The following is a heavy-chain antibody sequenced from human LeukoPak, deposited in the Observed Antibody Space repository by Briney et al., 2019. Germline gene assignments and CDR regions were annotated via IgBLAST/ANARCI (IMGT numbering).Heavy chain of an antibody. V-gene: IGHV3-23*01. CDR3: AAYRQVLLPFES. CDR1: GFTFSSYG. J-gene: IGHJ4*02. Sequence: GGSLRLSCAASGFTFSSYGMSWVRQAPGKGLEWVSAISGSGGSTYYADSVKGRLTISRDNSKNTLYLQMNSLRAEDTAVYYCAAYRQVLLPFESWGQGTLVTVSS. CDR2: ISGSGGST. D-gene: IGHD5-18*01.